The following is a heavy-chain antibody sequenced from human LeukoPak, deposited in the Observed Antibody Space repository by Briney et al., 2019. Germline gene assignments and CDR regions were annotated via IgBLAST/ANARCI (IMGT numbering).Heavy chain of an antibody. Sequence: GASVKVSCKASGYTFTGYYMHWVRQAPGQGLEWMGRINPKSGGTNYAQEFQGRVTMTRDTSINTAYMELSRVRSDDTAVYYCAISTSPYVIEVWTNGPLDYWGQEPWSPSPQ. V-gene: IGHV1-2*06. J-gene: IGHJ4*01. CDR2: INPKSGGT. CDR1: GYTFTGYY. CDR3: AISTSPYVIEVWTNGPLDY. D-gene: IGHD3-22*01.